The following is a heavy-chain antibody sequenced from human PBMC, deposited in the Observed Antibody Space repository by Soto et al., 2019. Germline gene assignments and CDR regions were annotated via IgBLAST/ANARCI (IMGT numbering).Heavy chain of an antibody. CDR2: IYPGDSDT. Sequence: GESLKISCKASGYNFFSYWIGWVRQMPGKGLEWMGVIYPGDSDTRYSPSFEGQVTMSVDKSNTTAYLQWSSLKASDTAMYYCARHLDSGGYFSFWDQGTRVTVSS. CDR1: GYNFFSYW. V-gene: IGHV5-51*01. J-gene: IGHJ4*02. D-gene: IGHD3-22*01. CDR3: ARHLDSGGYFSF.